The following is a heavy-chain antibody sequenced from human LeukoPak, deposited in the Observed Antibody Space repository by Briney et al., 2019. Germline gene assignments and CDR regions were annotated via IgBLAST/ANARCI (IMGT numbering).Heavy chain of an antibody. V-gene: IGHV3-7*01. CDR1: GFHFTTYW. D-gene: IGHD3-10*01. CDR3: ARPLMYYYGSETYFWFDP. J-gene: IGHJ5*02. Sequence: GGALRLSCAASGFHFTTYWMGWVRQAPGKGLEWVANIKQEGSEKYYVDSVKGRFTISRDNAKNSLSLQMNSLRAEDTAVYYCARPLMYYYGSETYFWFDPWGQGTLVTVSS. CDR2: IKQEGSEK.